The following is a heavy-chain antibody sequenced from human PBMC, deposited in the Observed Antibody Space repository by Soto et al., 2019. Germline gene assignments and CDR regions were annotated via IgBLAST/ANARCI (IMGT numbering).Heavy chain of an antibody. Sequence: QVQLQESGPGLVKSSETLSLTCTVSGGSIDYYYWSWIQQPPGKGLEWIGYISDSGSTKYNPSLRSRVTISVDTSKNQFSLNLNSVTAADTAVYYCARDSTSWFPYYGIDVWGQGTTVTVSS. J-gene: IGHJ6*02. CDR3: ARDSTSWFPYYGIDV. V-gene: IGHV4-59*01. CDR2: ISDSGST. CDR1: GGSIDYYY. D-gene: IGHD6-13*01.